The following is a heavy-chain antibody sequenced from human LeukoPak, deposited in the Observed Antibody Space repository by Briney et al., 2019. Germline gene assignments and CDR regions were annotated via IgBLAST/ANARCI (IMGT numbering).Heavy chain of an antibody. CDR3: AGALYSNYDYDAFEI. CDR1: GGSISSSSYY. J-gene: IGHJ3*02. D-gene: IGHD4-11*01. Sequence: SETLSLTCTVSGGSISSSSYYWGWIRQPPGKGLEWIGSIYYSGSTYYNPSLKSRVTISVDTSKNQFSLKLSSVTAADTAVYYCAGALYSNYDYDAFEIWGQGTMVTVSS. V-gene: IGHV4-39*07. CDR2: IYYSGST.